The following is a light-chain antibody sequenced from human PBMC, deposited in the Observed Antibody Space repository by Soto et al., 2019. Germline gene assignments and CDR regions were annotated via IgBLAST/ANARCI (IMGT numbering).Light chain of an antibody. CDR1: QSVSSY. Sequence: EIGLTQSPATLSLSPGERGTLSFMASQSVSSYLAWYQQKPGQAPRLLIYDASNRATGIPARFSGSGSGTDFTLTISSLEPEDFAVYYCQQRSNWPGTFGQGTKVDIK. CDR3: QQRSNWPGT. J-gene: IGKJ1*01. CDR2: DAS. V-gene: IGKV3-11*01.